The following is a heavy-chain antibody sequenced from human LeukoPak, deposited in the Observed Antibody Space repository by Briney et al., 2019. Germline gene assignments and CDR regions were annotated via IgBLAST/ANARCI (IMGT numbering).Heavy chain of an antibody. J-gene: IGHJ4*02. V-gene: IGHV4-39*07. D-gene: IGHD2/OR15-2a*01. CDR1: GGSISSSSYY. Sequence: PSETLSLTCTVSGGSISSSSYYWGWIRQPPGKGLEWIGSIYYSGSTYYNPSLKSRVTISVDTSKNQFSLKLSSVTAADTAVYYCARILDDYWGQGTLVTVSS. CDR3: ARILDDY. CDR2: IYYSGST.